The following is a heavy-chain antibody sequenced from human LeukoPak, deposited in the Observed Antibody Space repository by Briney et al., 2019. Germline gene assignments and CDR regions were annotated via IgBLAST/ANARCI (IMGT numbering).Heavy chain of an antibody. CDR1: GFTFSDYC. CDR3: ASSSLSRWASLLFDP. CDR2: ISSSGSTI. J-gene: IGHJ5*02. Sequence: PGGSLRLSCTASGFTFSDYCMSWIRQAPGKGLEWVSYISSSGSTIYYADSVKGRFTISRDNAKNSLYLQMNSLRAEDTAVYYCASSSLSRWASLLFDPWGQGTLVTVSS. D-gene: IGHD6-19*01. V-gene: IGHV3-11*01.